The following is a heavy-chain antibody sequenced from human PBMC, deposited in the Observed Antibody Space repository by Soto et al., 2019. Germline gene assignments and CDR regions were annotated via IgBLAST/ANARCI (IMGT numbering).Heavy chain of an antibody. J-gene: IGHJ6*03. D-gene: IGHD2-8*01. CDR3: ARNGRPSLYYYMDV. CDR2: THSGGNT. CDR1: GLTVSNQY. V-gene: IGHV3-66*01. Sequence: GGSLRLSCAASGLTVSNQYMTWVRQAPGKGLEWVSVTHSGGNTFYADSVKDRFTISRDNSKNTLYLQMNSLRAEDTAVYHCARNGRPSLYYYMDVWGKGTTVTVSS.